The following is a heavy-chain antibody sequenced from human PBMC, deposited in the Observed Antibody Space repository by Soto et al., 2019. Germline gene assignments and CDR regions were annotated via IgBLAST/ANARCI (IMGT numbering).Heavy chain of an antibody. CDR3: ARDEVALPLVN. D-gene: IGHD5-12*01. J-gene: IGHJ4*02. V-gene: IGHV3-48*01. CDR2: ISSSGSTI. CDR1: GFTFSTFN. Sequence: GGSLRLSCAASGFTFSTFNMNWVRQAPGKGLEWVSYISSSGSTIYCADSVKGRFTISRDNSKNMLYLQMNSLGPEDTAVYYCARDEVALPLVNWGQGTLVTVSS.